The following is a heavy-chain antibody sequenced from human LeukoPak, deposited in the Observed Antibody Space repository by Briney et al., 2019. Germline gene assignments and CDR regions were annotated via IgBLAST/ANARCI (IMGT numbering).Heavy chain of an antibody. CDR2: ISWNSGRI. D-gene: IGHD4-17*01. CDR1: GFTFDDYG. CDR3: AKDLNGDYQNWFDP. Sequence: GGSLRLSCAASGFTFDDYGMHWVRQAPGKGLEWVSGISWNSGRIEYADSVKGRFTISRDNAKNSLYLQMNSLRAEDTAVYYCAKDLNGDYQNWFDPWGQGTLVTVSS. V-gene: IGHV3-9*01. J-gene: IGHJ5*02.